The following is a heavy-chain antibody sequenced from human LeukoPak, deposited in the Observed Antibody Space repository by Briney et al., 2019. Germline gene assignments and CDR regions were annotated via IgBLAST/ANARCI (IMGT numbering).Heavy chain of an antibody. CDR2: IRSKAYGGTT. CDR1: GFTFGDYV. V-gene: IGHV3-49*04. Sequence: GGSLRLSCTASGFTFGDYVMSWVRRAPGKGLEWVGFIRSKAYGGTTKNAASVKGRFTISRDDSRSIAYLQMNSLKTEDTAVYYCTRRYNYDSSGYYYVRDAFDIWGQGTMVTVSS. D-gene: IGHD3-22*01. CDR3: TRRYNYDSSGYYYVRDAFDI. J-gene: IGHJ3*02.